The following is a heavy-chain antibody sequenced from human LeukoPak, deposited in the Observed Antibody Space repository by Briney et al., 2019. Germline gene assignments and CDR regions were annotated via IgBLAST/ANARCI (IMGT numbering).Heavy chain of an antibody. CDR1: GFTFNTYG. J-gene: IGHJ3*02. V-gene: IGHV3-23*01. Sequence: GGSLRLSCAASGFTFNTYGMSWVRQAPGKGLEWVSGISGSGGATYYADSVKGRFTISRDNSKNTLYLQMNSLRAEDTAVYYCARETNWKAFDIWGQGTMVTVSS. CDR3: ARETNWKAFDI. D-gene: IGHD1-20*01. CDR2: ISGSGGAT.